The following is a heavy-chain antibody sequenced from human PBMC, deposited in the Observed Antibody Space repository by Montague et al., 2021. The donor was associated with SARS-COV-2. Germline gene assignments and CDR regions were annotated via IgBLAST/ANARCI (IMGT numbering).Heavy chain of an antibody. CDR2: ISYSGST. V-gene: IGHV4-39*07. D-gene: IGHD3-3*02. Sequence: ISYSGSTYYSPSLKSRVIISADTTKNQFSLNLRSVTAADTAVYFCGLGRVFAVGNHYYYSYGLDVWGQGTTVTVSS. CDR3: GLGRVFAVGNHYYYSYGLDV. J-gene: IGHJ6*02.